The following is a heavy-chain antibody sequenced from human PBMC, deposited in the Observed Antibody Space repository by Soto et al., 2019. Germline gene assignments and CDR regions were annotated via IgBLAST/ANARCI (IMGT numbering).Heavy chain of an antibody. Sequence: SVKVSCKASGGTFSSYTISWVRQAPGQGLEWMGRIIPILGIANYAQKFQGRVTITADKSTSTAYMELSSLRSEDTAVYYCARRVACSSTSCLYFDPWGQGTLVTVSS. V-gene: IGHV1-69*02. CDR3: ARRVACSSTSCLYFDP. D-gene: IGHD2-2*01. CDR1: GGTFSSYT. CDR2: IIPILGIA. J-gene: IGHJ5*02.